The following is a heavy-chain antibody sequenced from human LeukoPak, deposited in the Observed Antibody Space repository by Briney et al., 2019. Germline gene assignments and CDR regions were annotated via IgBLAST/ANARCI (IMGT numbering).Heavy chain of an antibody. CDR1: GGSFSGYY. V-gene: IGHV4-34*01. CDR3: ARAGFGTNYYYYYYMDV. CDR2: TDHSGNT. D-gene: IGHD3-10*01. J-gene: IGHJ6*03. Sequence: PSETLSLTCAVYGGSFSGYYWSWIRQSPGKGLEWIGETDHSGNTNYNPSLKSRVTISVDTSKNQFSLKLSSVTAADTAVYYCARAGFGTNYYYYYYMDVWGKGTTVTVSS.